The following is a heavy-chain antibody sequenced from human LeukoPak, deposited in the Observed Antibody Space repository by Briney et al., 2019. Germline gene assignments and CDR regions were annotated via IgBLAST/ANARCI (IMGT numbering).Heavy chain of an antibody. V-gene: IGHV1-3*01. CDR1: GYTFTAYY. Sequence: ASVKVSCKASGYTFTAYYMHWVRQAPGQGLEWLGWINAGNGDTKFSQNYQARVTITRDASASTAYMELSSLTSEDTAVYFCARGLWSAHRREYYFDSWGQGTLVTVSS. J-gene: IGHJ4*02. D-gene: IGHD3-3*01. CDR3: ARGLWSAHRREYYFDS. CDR2: INAGNGDT.